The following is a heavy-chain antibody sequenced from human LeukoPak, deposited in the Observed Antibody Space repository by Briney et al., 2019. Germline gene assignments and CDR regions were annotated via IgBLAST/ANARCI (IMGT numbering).Heavy chain of an antibody. CDR2: IYYSGST. J-gene: IGHJ4*02. CDR1: GGSISSGDYY. V-gene: IGHV4-30-4*08. Sequence: SSQTLSLTCTVSGGSISSGDYYWSWSRQPPGKGLEWIGYIYYSGSTYYNPSLKSRVTISVDTSKNQFSLKLSSVTAADTAVYYCARDLYGGNGLDCFDYWGQGTLVTVSS. CDR3: ARDLYGGNGLDCFDY. D-gene: IGHD4-23*01.